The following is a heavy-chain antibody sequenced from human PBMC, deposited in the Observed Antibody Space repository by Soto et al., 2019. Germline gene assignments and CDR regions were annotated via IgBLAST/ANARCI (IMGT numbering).Heavy chain of an antibody. V-gene: IGHV1-69*13. CDR3: ARGKARSASYYGMDV. CDR1: GGTFSSYA. D-gene: IGHD6-6*01. Sequence: GASVKVSCKASGGTFSSYAISWVRQAPGQGLEWMGGIIPIFGTANYAQKFQGRVTITADESTSTAYMELSSLRSEDTAVYYCARGKARSASYYGMDVWGQGTTVTVSS. J-gene: IGHJ6*02. CDR2: IIPIFGTA.